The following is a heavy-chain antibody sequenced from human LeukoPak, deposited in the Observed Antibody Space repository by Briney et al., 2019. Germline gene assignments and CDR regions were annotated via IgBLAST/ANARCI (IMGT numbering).Heavy chain of an antibody. J-gene: IGHJ5*02. CDR1: GGSTNDYY. V-gene: IGHV4-59*01. D-gene: IGHD4-17*01. Sequence: PSETLSLTCTVSGGSTNDYYWTRIRQAPGKELEWIGYISNSGTTDYNPSLKSRVTMSVDTSKNEFSLKLTSVTAADTAMYYCARVVRGAVTSNWFDPWGQGTLVTVSS. CDR3: ARVVRGAVTSNWFDP. CDR2: ISNSGTT.